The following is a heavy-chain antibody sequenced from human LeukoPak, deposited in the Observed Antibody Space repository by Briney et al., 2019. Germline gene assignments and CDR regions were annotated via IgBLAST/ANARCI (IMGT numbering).Heavy chain of an antibody. CDR2: TYVSGNT. D-gene: IGHD2-8*01. CDR3: ATEVCS. Sequence: QPGGSLRLSCAASGFTISSNYISWGRQARGKGLKWVSVTYVSGNTYYADSVKGRFTVSRDNTKNTLYLQMNSLRVEDSAVYYCATEVCSWGPGTLVAVSS. CDR1: GFTISSNY. J-gene: IGHJ5*02. V-gene: IGHV3-66*01.